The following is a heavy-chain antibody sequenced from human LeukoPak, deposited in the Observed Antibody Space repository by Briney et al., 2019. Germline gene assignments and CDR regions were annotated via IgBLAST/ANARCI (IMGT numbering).Heavy chain of an antibody. D-gene: IGHD3-9*01. J-gene: IGHJ5*02. CDR1: GYPFTGYY. V-gene: IGHV1-2*06. Sequence: ASVKVSCKASGYPFTGYYMHWVRQAPGQGLEWMGRINPNSGGTNYAQKFQGRVTMTRDTSISTAYMELSRLRSDDTAVYYCARDLDILTGYLNWFDPWGQGTLVTVSS. CDR2: INPNSGGT. CDR3: ARDLDILTGYLNWFDP.